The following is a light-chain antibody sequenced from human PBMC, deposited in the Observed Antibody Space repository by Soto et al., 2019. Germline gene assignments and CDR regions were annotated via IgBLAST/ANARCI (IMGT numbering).Light chain of an antibody. CDR3: SSYTSSSTLYV. CDR2: EVS. V-gene: IGLV2-14*01. Sequence: QSALTQPASVSGSPGQSITISRTGTTSDVGGYNYVSWYQQHPGKAPKLMIYEVSNRPSGVSNRFSGSKSGNTASLTISGLQAADAAAYYCSSYTSSSTLYVFGTGTKLTVL. CDR1: TSDVGGYNY. J-gene: IGLJ1*01.